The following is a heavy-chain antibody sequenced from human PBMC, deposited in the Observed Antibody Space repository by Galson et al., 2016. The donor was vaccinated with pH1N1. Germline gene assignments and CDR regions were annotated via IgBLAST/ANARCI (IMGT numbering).Heavy chain of an antibody. J-gene: IGHJ3*02. CDR1: GHRFSNYW. CDR3: ARHGGYNSGRGDFGAFDI. CDR2: IYPADSDT. D-gene: IGHD6-19*01. Sequence: QSGAEVKKPGESLKISCKGSGHRFSNYWIGWVRQMPGKGLECMGLIYPADSDTRYSPSIQGQVTLSADKSMTTAYLQWSSLKASDTAMYYCARHGGYNSGRGDFGAFDIWGQGTMVAVSS. V-gene: IGHV5-51*01.